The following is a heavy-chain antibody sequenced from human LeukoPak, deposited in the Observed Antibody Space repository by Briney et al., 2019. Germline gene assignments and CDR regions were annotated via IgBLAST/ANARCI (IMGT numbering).Heavy chain of an antibody. CDR3: AKDSRL. D-gene: IGHD2/OR15-2a*01. V-gene: IGHV3-23*01. CDR2: ISGSGGST. CDR1: GFTFTSYA. Sequence: RGSLRLSCAPPGFTFTSYAMSWVRHARGKGVELVSAISGSGGSTYYADYEKGRFTISRENYKNELYLQMQSLRDEDTAVYYCAKDSRLGGQGTLVTVSS. J-gene: IGHJ4*02.